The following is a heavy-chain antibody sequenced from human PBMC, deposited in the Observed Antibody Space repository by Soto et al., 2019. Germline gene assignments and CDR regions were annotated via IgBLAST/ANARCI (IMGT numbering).Heavy chain of an antibody. V-gene: IGHV4-30-2*01. CDR2: VYHSGST. Sequence: QLQLQESGSGLVKPSQTLSLTCAVSGGSISSGGYSWSWIRQPPGKGLEWIGYVYHSGSTYYNPSLKSRVTISVDRSKNQFSLKLSSVTAADTAVYYCARTVGAIPGAYNWFDPWGQGTLVTVSS. CDR3: ARTVGAIPGAYNWFDP. CDR1: GGSISSGGYS. D-gene: IGHD1-26*01. J-gene: IGHJ5*02.